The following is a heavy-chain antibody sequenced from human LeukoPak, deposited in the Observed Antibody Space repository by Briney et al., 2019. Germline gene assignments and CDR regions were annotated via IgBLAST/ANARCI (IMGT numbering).Heavy chain of an antibody. CDR3: ARWGSGGLTLDY. J-gene: IGHJ4*02. V-gene: IGHV3-33*01. CDR1: GFTFSSYG. Sequence: GGSLRLSCAASGFTFSSYGMHWVRQAPGKGLEWVAVIWNDGSNKHYADSVKGRFTISKDNSRNTLNLQMDSLRAEDTAVYYCARWGSGGLTLDYWGQGTLVTVSS. CDR2: IWNDGSNK. D-gene: IGHD3-10*01.